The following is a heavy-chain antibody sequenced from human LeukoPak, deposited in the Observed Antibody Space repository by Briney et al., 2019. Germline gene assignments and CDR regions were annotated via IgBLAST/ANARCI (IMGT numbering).Heavy chain of an antibody. Sequence: SETLSRTCTVSGGSINSYYWSWIRQPAGKGLEWIGRIYSSGSTSYNPSLKSRVSMSVDTSKNQFSLKLTSVTAADTAVYYCARGGKATVVTMRGQGILVTVSS. CDR3: ARGGKATVVTM. V-gene: IGHV4-4*07. D-gene: IGHD4-23*01. CDR2: IYSSGST. J-gene: IGHJ4*02. CDR1: GGSINSYY.